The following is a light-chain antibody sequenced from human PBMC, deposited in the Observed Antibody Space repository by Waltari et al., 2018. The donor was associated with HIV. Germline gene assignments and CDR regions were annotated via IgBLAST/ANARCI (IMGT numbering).Light chain of an antibody. J-gene: IGLJ2*01. CDR2: QDT. CDR3: QAWDNTTPI. CDR1: QLGAKF. V-gene: IGLV3-1*01. Sequence: SYELTQPPSVSVSPGQTASITCSGDQLGAKFASWYQQRPGQSPVMVIFQDTERPSGIPERFSGSNSGNSATLTISGTQTFDEADYFCQAWDNTTPIFGGGTKLTVL.